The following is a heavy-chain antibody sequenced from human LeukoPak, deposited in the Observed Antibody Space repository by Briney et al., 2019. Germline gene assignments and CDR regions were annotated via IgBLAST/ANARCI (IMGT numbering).Heavy chain of an antibody. CDR2: IIPILGIA. Sequence: GASVKVSCKASGGTFSSYAISWVRQAPGQGLEWMGRIIPILGIANYAQKFQGRVTITADKSTSTAYMELSSLRSEDTAVYYCARSYSSSSMADYWGQGTLVTVSS. V-gene: IGHV1-69*04. J-gene: IGHJ4*02. CDR3: ARSYSSSSMADY. CDR1: GGTFSSYA. D-gene: IGHD6-6*01.